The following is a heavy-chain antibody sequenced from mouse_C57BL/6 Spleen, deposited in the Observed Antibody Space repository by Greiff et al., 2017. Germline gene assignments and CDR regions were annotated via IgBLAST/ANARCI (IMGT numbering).Heavy chain of an antibody. CDR3: TRRMVSYAMDY. CDR2: IDPEPGGT. CDR1: GYTFTDYE. V-gene: IGHV1-15*01. D-gene: IGHD2-1*01. J-gene: IGHJ4*01. Sequence: QVQLQQSGAELVRPGASVTLSCKASGYTFTDYEMHWVKQTPVHGLEWIGAIDPEPGGTAYNQKFKGKAILTADKSSSTAYMELRSLTSEDSAVYYCTRRMVSYAMDYWGQGTSGTVSS.